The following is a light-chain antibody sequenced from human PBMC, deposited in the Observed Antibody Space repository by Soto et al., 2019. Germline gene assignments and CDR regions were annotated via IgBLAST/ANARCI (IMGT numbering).Light chain of an antibody. Sequence: EIVMTQSPATLSVSPGERATLSCRASQSVSSNLAWYQQKPGQAPRLLIYGASIGATGIPARFSGSGSGTEFTLTISSLQSEDFAVYYCQQYNNWPRTFGQGTKVEIK. CDR2: GAS. V-gene: IGKV3D-15*01. CDR1: QSVSSN. CDR3: QQYNNWPRT. J-gene: IGKJ1*01.